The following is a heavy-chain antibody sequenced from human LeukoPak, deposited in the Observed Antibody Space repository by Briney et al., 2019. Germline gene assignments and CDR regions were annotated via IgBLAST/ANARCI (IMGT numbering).Heavy chain of an antibody. D-gene: IGHD6-13*01. CDR3: ARDADSSSWYRIY. Sequence: SQTLSLTCTVSGGSISSGSYYWSWIRQPAGKGLEWIGRIYTSGSTNYNPSLKSRVTISVDTSKNQFSLKLSSVTAADTAVYYCARDADSSSWYRIYWGQGTLVTVSS. V-gene: IGHV4-61*02. CDR1: GGSISSGSYY. J-gene: IGHJ4*02. CDR2: IYTSGST.